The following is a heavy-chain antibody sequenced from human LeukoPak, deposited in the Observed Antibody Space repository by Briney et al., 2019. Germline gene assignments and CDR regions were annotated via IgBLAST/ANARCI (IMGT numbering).Heavy chain of an antibody. CDR3: ARAHDYGDYEY. CDR2: INHSGST. V-gene: IGHV4-34*01. Sequence: SETLSLTCAVYGGSFSGYYWSWIRQPPGKGLEWIGEINHSGSTNYNPSLKSRVTISVDTSKNQFSLKLSSVTAADTAVYYCARAHDYGDYEYWGQRTLVTVSS. D-gene: IGHD4-17*01. J-gene: IGHJ4*02. CDR1: GGSFSGYY.